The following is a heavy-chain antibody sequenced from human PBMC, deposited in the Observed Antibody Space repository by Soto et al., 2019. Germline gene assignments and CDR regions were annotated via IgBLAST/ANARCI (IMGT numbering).Heavy chain of an antibody. CDR3: TTDKDCSGGSCYSSFFSEIDN. Sequence: EVQLVESGGGLVKPGGSLRLSCAASGFTFSNAWMNWVRQAPGKGLEWVGRIKSKTDGGTTDYAAPVKGRFTISRDDSKNTLYLQMNSLKTEDTAVYYCTTDKDCSGGSCYSSFFSEIDNWGQGTMVTVSS. CDR2: IKSKTDGGTT. V-gene: IGHV3-15*07. D-gene: IGHD2-15*01. J-gene: IGHJ3*01. CDR1: GFTFSNAW.